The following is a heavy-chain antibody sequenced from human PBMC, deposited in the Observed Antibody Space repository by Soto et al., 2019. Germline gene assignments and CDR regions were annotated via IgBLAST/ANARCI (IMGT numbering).Heavy chain of an antibody. CDR1: GFTFSDYY. J-gene: IGHJ4*02. V-gene: IGHV3-11*01. CDR3: ARDFTYYYDSSGYSGY. D-gene: IGHD3-22*01. CDR2: ISSSGSTI. Sequence: GGSLRLSCAASGFTFSDYYMSWIRQAPGKGLEWVSYISSSGSTIYYADSVKGRFTISRDNAKNSLYLQMNSLRAEDTAVYYCARDFTYYYDSSGYSGYWGQGTMVTVSS.